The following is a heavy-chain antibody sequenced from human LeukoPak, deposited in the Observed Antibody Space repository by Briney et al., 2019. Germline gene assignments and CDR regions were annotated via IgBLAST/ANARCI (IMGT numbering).Heavy chain of an antibody. Sequence: SQTLSLTCALSGDTLSSDSAAWNWIRQSPSRGLEWLVRTYYRSQWYYDYAVSVKSRITIDPDTAKNQFSLQLSSVTPEDAAVYYCAGGTGVLDNWGEEALVTVSS. D-gene: IGHD7-27*01. CDR3: AGGTGVLDN. V-gene: IGHV6-1*01. CDR2: TYYRSQWYY. CDR1: GDTLSSDSAA. J-gene: IGHJ4*02.